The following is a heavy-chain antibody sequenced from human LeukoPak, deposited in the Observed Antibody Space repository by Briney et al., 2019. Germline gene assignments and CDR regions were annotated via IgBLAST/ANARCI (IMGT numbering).Heavy chain of an antibody. Sequence: PSETLSLTCTVSGGSISSYYWSWIRQPPGKGLEWIGYIYYSGSTNYNPSLKSRVTISVDTSKNQFSLKLGSVTAADTAVYYCARDSYGNWFDPWGQGTLVTVSS. D-gene: IGHD4-17*01. V-gene: IGHV4-59*01. CDR2: IYYSGST. CDR1: GGSISSYY. CDR3: ARDSYGNWFDP. J-gene: IGHJ5*02.